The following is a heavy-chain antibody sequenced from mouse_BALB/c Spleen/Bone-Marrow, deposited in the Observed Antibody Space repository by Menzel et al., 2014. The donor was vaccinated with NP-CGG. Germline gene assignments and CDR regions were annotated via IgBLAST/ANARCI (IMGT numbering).Heavy chain of an antibody. Sequence: EVMLVEFGGGLVQPKGSLKLSCAASGFTFKTYAMNWVRQAPGKGLEWVAHIRSKSNNYATYYADSVKDRFTISRDDSQSMLYLQMSNLKTEDTAIYSCVRGYGNLDYWGQGTTLTVSS. CDR1: GFTFKTYA. D-gene: IGHD2-1*01. J-gene: IGHJ2*01. CDR2: IRSKSNNYAT. CDR3: VRGYGNLDY. V-gene: IGHV10-1*02.